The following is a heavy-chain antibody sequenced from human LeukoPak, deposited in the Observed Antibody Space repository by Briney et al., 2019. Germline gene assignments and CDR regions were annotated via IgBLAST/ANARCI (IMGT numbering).Heavy chain of an antibody. J-gene: IGHJ4*02. CDR1: GFTFSDYY. D-gene: IGHD6-19*01. Sequence: GGSLRLSCAASGFTFSDYYMSWIRQAPGKGLEWVSYISSSGSTIYYADSVKGRFTISRDNAKNSLYLQMNSLRAEDTAVYYCAKGVGYSSGWYSGYYFDYWGQGTLVTVSS. CDR3: AKGVGYSSGWYSGYYFDY. CDR2: ISSSGSTI. V-gene: IGHV3-11*01.